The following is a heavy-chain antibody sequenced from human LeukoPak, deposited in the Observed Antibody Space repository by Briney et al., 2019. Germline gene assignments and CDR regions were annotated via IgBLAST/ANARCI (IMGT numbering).Heavy chain of an antibody. CDR2: ISSSSSYT. V-gene: IGHV3-11*06. CDR3: ARGRDYYDTNYFDY. Sequence: GGSLRPSCAASGFTFSDYYMSWIRQAPGKGLEWVSYISSSSSYTNYADSVKGRFTISRDNAKNSLYLQMNSLRAEDTAVYYCARGRDYYDTNYFDYWGQGTLVTVSS. D-gene: IGHD3-22*01. J-gene: IGHJ4*02. CDR1: GFTFSDYY.